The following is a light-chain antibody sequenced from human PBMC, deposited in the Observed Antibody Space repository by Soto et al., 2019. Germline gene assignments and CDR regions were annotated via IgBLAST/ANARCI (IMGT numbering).Light chain of an antibody. J-gene: IGLJ1*01. V-gene: IGLV2-14*01. CDR2: DVS. Sequence: QSALTQPASVSGSPGQSSTISCTGTSSDVGGYNYVSWYQQHPGKAPKLMICDVSDRPSGISNRFSGAKSGNTASLTISGLQAEDEAEYYCSSYTTSSTYVFGPGTQLTVL. CDR3: SSYTTSSTYV. CDR1: SSDVGGYNY.